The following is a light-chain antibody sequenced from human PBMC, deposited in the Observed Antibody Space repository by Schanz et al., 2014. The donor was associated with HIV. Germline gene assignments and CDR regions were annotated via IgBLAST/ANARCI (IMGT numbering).Light chain of an antibody. CDR3: QYFGNSGGT. Sequence: EIVLTQSPVILSLSPGERATLSCRASQTVSSNSLGWYQQKPGQAPRLLIYATSTRAAGIPDRFSGTGSGTDFTLTISRLEPEDFAVYFCQYFGNSGGTFGGGTKVEIK. CDR2: ATS. V-gene: IGKV3-20*01. CDR1: QTVSSNS. J-gene: IGKJ4*01.